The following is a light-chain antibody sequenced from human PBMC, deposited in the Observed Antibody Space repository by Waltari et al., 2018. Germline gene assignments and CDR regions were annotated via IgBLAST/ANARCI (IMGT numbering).Light chain of an antibody. CDR2: GNT. J-gene: IGLJ2*01. V-gene: IGLV1-40*01. Sequence: QSVLTQPPSVSGAPGQRVTISCTGTSSNIGAGYDVHWYQQLPGTAPKLLIYGNTNRPSGVPDRFSGSKSGTSASLAITGLQVEDEADYYCQSHDSSLKLVFGGGTKLTVL. CDR1: SSNIGAGYD. CDR3: QSHDSSLKLV.